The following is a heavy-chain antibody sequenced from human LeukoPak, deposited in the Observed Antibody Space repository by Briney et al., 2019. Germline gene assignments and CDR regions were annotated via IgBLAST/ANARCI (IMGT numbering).Heavy chain of an antibody. CDR2: INSDGDGT. J-gene: IGHJ6*03. D-gene: IGHD5-24*01. CDR1: GFTFSSYG. CDR3: AKAGTDGLTHNNYYMDV. Sequence: GGSLRLSCAASGFTFSSYGMSWVRQAPGKGLEWVSAINSDGDGTYYADSVKGRFNITRDNSENTVYLQMNNLRAEDTALYYCAKAGTDGLTHNNYYMDVWGKGTTVTVSS. V-gene: IGHV3-23*01.